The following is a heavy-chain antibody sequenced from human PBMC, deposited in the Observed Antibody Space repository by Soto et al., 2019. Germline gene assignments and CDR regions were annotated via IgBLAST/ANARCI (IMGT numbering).Heavy chain of an antibody. Sequence: XSVKVSCNASGYPFTSYAMHWGRRAPGQRLEWMGWINAGNGNTKYSQKFQGRVTITRDTSASTAYMELSSLRSEDTAVYYCARGRGYCSGGSCYYDYSGQGTLVTVSS. V-gene: IGHV1-3*01. J-gene: IGHJ4*02. D-gene: IGHD2-15*01. CDR2: INAGNGNT. CDR1: GYPFTSYA. CDR3: ARGRGYCSGGSCYYDY.